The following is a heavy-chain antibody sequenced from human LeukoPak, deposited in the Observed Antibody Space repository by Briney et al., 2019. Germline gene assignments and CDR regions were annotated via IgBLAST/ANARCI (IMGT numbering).Heavy chain of an antibody. CDR1: GGSISSSSHY. CDR2: IYHRGNT. D-gene: IGHD1-7*01. V-gene: IGHV4-39*01. Sequence: SKTLSLTCTASGGSISSSSHYWGWSRQPPGKGLEWIGGIYHRGNTHYNLSLKSRATLSVDTSKNQFSLKLTSVTAADTAVYYCVRQTRKSYGGTVRGGHFDLWGQGALVSVSS. J-gene: IGHJ4*02. CDR3: VRQTRKSYGGTVRGGHFDL.